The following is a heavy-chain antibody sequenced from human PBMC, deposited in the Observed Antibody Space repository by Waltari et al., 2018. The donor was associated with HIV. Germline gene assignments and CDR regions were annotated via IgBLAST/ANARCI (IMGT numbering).Heavy chain of an antibody. D-gene: IGHD1-1*01. CDR2: IYPGDSDA. CDR3: ARLPYNWNDGIDY. J-gene: IGHJ4*02. Sequence: EVQLEQSGTEVKKPGESLKISCKASGYSFTTYWIGWVRQKPGKGLEWMGIIYPGDSDARYSPSFQGQVTISADNFINTAYLQWSSLKASDTATYYCARLPYNWNDGIDYWGQGTLVTVSS. V-gene: IGHV5-51*01. CDR1: GYSFTTYW.